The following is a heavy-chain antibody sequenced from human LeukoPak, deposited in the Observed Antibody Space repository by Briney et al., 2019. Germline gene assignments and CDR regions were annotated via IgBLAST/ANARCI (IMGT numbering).Heavy chain of an antibody. CDR2: IYYSGST. J-gene: IGHJ3*02. CDR3: ASLWFGEFLSAFDI. V-gene: IGHV4-30-4*08. CDR1: GGSISSGDYY. Sequence: PSETLSLTCTVSGGSISSGDYYWRWIRQPPGKGLEWIGYIYYSGSTYYNPSLKSRVTISVDTSKNQFSLKLSSVTAADTAVYYCASLWFGEFLSAFDIWGQGTMVTVSS. D-gene: IGHD3-10*01.